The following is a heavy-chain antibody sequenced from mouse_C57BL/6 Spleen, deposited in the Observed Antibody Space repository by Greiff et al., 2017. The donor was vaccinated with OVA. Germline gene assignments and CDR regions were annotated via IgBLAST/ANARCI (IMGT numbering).Heavy chain of an antibody. CDR3: ARHDYGSSLYYYFDY. CDR1: GFTFSSYG. V-gene: IGHV5-6*02. D-gene: IGHD1-1*01. CDR2: ISSGGSYT. J-gene: IGHJ2*01. Sequence: DVMLVESGGDLVKPGGSLKLSCAASGFTFSSYGMSWVRQTPDKRLEWVATISSGGSYTYYPDSVKGRFTISRDNAKNTLYLQMSSLKSEDTAMYYCARHDYGSSLYYYFDYWGQGTTLTVSS.